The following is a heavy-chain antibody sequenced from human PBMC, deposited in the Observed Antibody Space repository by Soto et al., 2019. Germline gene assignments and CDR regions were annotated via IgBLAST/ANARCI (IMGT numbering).Heavy chain of an antibody. V-gene: IGHV1-18*01. D-gene: IGHD3-10*01. J-gene: IGHJ6*03. CDR1: GYTFTSYG. CDR3: ARVYGSEPYYYYYMDV. CDR2: ISAYNGNT. Sequence: ASVKVSCKASGYTFTSYGISWVRQAPGQGLEWMGWISAYNGNTNYAQKLQGRVTMTTDTSTSTAYMELRSLRSDDTAVYYCARVYGSEPYYYYYMDVWGKGTTVTVSS.